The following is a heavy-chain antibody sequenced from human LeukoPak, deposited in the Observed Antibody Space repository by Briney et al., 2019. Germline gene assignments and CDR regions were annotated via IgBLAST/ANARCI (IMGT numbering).Heavy chain of an antibody. CDR3: ARRGSSGYSLDY. CDR2: IIPIFGTA. J-gene: IGHJ4*02. D-gene: IGHD3-22*01. CDR1: GGTFSSYA. V-gene: IGHV1-69*01. Sequence: GSSVNVSCKASGGTFSSYAISWVRQAPGQGLEWMGGIIPIFGTANYAQKFQGRVTITADESTSTAYMELSSLRSEDTAVYYCARRGSSGYSLDYWGQGTLVTVSS.